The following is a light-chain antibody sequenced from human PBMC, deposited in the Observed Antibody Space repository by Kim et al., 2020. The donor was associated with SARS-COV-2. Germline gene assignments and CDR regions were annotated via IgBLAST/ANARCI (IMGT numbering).Light chain of an antibody. J-gene: IGKJ5*01. CDR2: AAS. CDR3: QQTYTSLQIT. CDR1: HSNSAH. V-gene: IGKV1-39*01. Sequence: SVGDIVTINCRAMHSNSAHVHWYQQKPGKAPELLIYAASTLQDEVPSRFIGDGSGTYFTLTINGLQPEDFATHYCQQTYTSLQITFGQGTRLEIK.